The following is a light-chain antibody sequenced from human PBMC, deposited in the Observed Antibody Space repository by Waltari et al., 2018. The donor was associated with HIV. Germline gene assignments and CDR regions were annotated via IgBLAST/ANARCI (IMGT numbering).Light chain of an antibody. V-gene: IGLV3-21*04. CDR3: QVWDSTSDHVL. CDR2: YDT. J-gene: IGLJ2*01. CDR1: NIERKS. Sequence: SSLLTQTPSVSVAPGKTARITCGGKNIERKSVHWYQQKPGRAPLLVIYYDTDRPSGIPGRCSGSNSGNTATLTISRVGDGDEADYYCQVWDSTSDHVLFGGGTRLTVL.